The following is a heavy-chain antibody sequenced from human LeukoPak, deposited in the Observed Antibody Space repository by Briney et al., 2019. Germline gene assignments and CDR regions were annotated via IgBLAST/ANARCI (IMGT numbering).Heavy chain of an antibody. CDR1: GFTFSSYS. Sequence: GGSLRLSCAASGFTFSSYSMNWVRQAPGKGLEWVSSISSSSSYIYYADSVKGRFTISRDNAKNSLYLQMNSLRAEDTAVYYCARVSYGSGSYHFDYWGQGTLATVSS. CDR3: ARVSYGSGSYHFDY. CDR2: ISSSSSYI. D-gene: IGHD3-10*01. V-gene: IGHV3-21*01. J-gene: IGHJ4*02.